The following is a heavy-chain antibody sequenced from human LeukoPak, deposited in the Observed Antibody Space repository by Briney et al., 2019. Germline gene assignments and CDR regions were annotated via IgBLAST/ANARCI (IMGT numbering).Heavy chain of an antibody. Sequence: HPGGSLRLSCETAGFTFSSYVMHWVRRTPGKGLVWVSRISPTGSTTSYADSVKGRFTVSRDNAKNTLYLQVNNLRAEDTAVYYCARGPSSNWSGLDFWGQGTLLTVSS. D-gene: IGHD6-13*01. CDR2: ISPTGSTT. CDR1: GFTFSSYV. J-gene: IGHJ4*02. V-gene: IGHV3-74*01. CDR3: ARGPSSNWSGLDF.